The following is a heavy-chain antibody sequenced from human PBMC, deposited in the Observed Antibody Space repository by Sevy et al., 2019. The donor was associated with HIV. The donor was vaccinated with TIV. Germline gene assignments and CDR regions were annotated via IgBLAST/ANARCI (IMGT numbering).Heavy chain of an antibody. CDR2: INSDDTSI. J-gene: IGHJ4*02. V-gene: IGHV3-74*01. CDR1: GFPFSSHW. D-gene: IGHD3-10*01. CDR3: VRGSGVAFDY. Sequence: GGSLRLSCEASGFPFSSHWMHWVRQGPGQGQVWVSGINSDDTSIPYADSVKGRFTISRDNVKNTLYLQMSSLRAEDTALYYCVRGSGVAFDYWGQGTLVTVSS.